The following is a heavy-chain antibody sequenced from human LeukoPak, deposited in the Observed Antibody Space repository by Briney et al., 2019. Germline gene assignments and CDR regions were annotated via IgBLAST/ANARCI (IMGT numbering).Heavy chain of an antibody. CDR3: ASSLIAAAGTGPYYYYGMDV. CDR1: GFTFSSYA. CDR2: ISYDGSNK. V-gene: IGHV3-30-3*01. Sequence: GGSLRLSCAASGFTFSSYAMHWVRQAPGKGLEWVAVISYDGSNKYYADSVKGRFTISRDNSKNTLYLQMNSLRAEDTAVYYCASSLIAAAGTGPYYYYGMDVWGQGTTVTVS. J-gene: IGHJ6*02. D-gene: IGHD6-13*01.